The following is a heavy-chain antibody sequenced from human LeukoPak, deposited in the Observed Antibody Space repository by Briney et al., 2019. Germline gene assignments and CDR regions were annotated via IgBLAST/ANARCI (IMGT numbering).Heavy chain of an antibody. CDR2: IYYSGST. V-gene: IGHV4-39*01. Sequence: SETLSLTCTVSGGSISSSSYYWGWIRQPPGKGLEWIGSIYYSGSTYYNPSLKSRVTISVDTSKNQFSLKLSSVTAADAAVYYCVRSFGERIVVAGNFDYWGQGTLVTVSS. J-gene: IGHJ4*02. CDR3: VRSFGERIVVAGNFDY. D-gene: IGHD6-19*01. CDR1: GGSISSSSYY.